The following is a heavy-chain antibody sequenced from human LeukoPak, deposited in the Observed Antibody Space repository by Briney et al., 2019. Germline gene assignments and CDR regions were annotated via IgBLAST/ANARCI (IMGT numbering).Heavy chain of an antibody. Sequence: ASVKVSCKASGYTFTSYYMHWVRQAPGQGLEWMGRIIPIFGTANYAQKFQGRVTITTDESTSTAYMELSSLRSEDTAVYYCARGGYSYGYCDYWGQGTLVTVSS. V-gene: IGHV1-69*05. J-gene: IGHJ4*02. D-gene: IGHD5-18*01. CDR3: ARGGYSYGYCDY. CDR1: GYTFTSYY. CDR2: IIPIFGTA.